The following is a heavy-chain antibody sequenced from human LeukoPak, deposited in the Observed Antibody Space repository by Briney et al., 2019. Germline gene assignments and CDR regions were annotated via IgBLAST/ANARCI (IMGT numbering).Heavy chain of an antibody. Sequence: ASVKVSCKASGYTFTSYYMHWVRQAPGQGLEWKGIINPSGGSTSYAQKFQGRVTMTRDTSTSTVYMELSSLRSEDTAVYYCARVVEDYYGSGSYTPHFDYWGQGTLVTVSS. V-gene: IGHV1-46*01. CDR1: GYTFTSYY. CDR3: ARVVEDYYGSGSYTPHFDY. D-gene: IGHD3-10*01. CDR2: INPSGGST. J-gene: IGHJ4*02.